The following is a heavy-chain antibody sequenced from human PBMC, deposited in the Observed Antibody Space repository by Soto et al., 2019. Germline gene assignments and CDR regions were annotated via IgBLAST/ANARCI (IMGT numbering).Heavy chain of an antibody. CDR2: IYFPGST. Sequence: QVQLQESGPGLVKPSQTLSLTCTASGYSISSPGYYWSWIRQLPGKGLEWIGYIYFPGSTYYNPSLEVRVSMSVDTSKNQFSLTLNSLTATDTAVYYCARGLNYYGSVWGQGTLVTVSS. V-gene: IGHV4-31*03. CDR1: GYSISSPGYY. D-gene: IGHD3-10*01. CDR3: ARGLNYYGSV. J-gene: IGHJ4*02.